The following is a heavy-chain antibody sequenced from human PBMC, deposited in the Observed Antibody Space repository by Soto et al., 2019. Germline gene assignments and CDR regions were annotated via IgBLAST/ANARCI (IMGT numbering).Heavy chain of an antibody. V-gene: IGHV3-74*01. CDR2: IDDDGSST. D-gene: IGHD1-7*01. Sequence: EAQLVESGGGLVQPGGSLRVSCAASGFDFSTYWMHWVRQVPGKGLEWVSRIDDDGSSTRYADSVKGRFTITRDNSKNIVYLEMNSLTAEEKAVYSCERRMELQLGASPYYYGMAVWGQGTTVTVSS. CDR1: GFDFSTYW. J-gene: IGHJ6*02. CDR3: ERRMELQLGASPYYYGMAV.